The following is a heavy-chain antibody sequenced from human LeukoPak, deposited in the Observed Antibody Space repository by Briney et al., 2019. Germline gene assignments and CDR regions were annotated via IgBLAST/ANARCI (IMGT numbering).Heavy chain of an antibody. D-gene: IGHD5-24*01. Sequence: GGSLRLSCAASGFTFTSYWIGWVRQMPGKGLEWMGIIYPGDSDTRYSPSFQGQVTISADKSISTAYLQWSSLKASDTAMYYCAMGMATNDYFDYWGQGTLVTVSS. CDR2: IYPGDSDT. J-gene: IGHJ4*02. CDR1: GFTFTSYW. V-gene: IGHV5-51*01. CDR3: AMGMATNDYFDY.